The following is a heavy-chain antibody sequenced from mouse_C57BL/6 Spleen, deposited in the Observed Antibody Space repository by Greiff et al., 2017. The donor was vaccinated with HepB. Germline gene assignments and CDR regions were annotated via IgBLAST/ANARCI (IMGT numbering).Heavy chain of an antibody. CDR3: ARSFYGYDDGYWYFDV. Sequence: QVQLQQPGTELVKPGASVKLSCKASGYTFTSYWMHWVKQRPGQGLEWIGNINPSNGGTNYNEKFKSKATLTVDKSSSTAYMQLSSLTSEDSAVYYCARSFYGYDDGYWYFDVWGTGTTVTVSS. CDR2: INPSNGGT. CDR1: GYTFTSYW. J-gene: IGHJ1*03. V-gene: IGHV1-53*01. D-gene: IGHD2-2*01.